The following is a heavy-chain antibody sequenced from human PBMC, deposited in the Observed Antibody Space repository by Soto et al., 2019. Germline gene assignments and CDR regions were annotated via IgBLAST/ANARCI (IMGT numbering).Heavy chain of an antibody. Sequence: EVQLLESGGGFVQPGGSLKLSCAASGFTFNNYAMSWVRQAPGKGLQWVSAISGSGGSTYYAESVSGRFTISRDNSKNTLYLEIRTLSADDTAVYYCARDRQLEFPYNCLDPWGQGTLVTVSS. CDR2: ISGSGGST. CDR3: ARDRQLEFPYNCLDP. V-gene: IGHV3-23*01. D-gene: IGHD3-3*01. J-gene: IGHJ5*02. CDR1: GFTFNNYA.